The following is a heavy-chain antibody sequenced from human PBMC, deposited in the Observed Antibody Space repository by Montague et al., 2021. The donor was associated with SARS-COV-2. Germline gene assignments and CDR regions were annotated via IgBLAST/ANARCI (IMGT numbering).Heavy chain of an antibody. CDR2: ISSSSSYI. CDR1: GFTFSSYS. Sequence: SLRLSCAASGFTFSSYSMNWVRQAPGKGLEWVSSISSSSSYIYCADSVKGRFTISRDNAKNSLYLQMNSLRAEDTAVYYCARAGDIVVVPAVDWFDPRGQGTLVTVSS. V-gene: IGHV3-21*01. D-gene: IGHD2-2*01. CDR3: ARAGDIVVVPAVDWFDP. J-gene: IGHJ5*02.